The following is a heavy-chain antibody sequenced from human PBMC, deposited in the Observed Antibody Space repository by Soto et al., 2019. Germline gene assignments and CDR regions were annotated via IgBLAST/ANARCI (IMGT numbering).Heavy chain of an antibody. J-gene: IGHJ4*02. CDR2: ITPFSGDV. V-gene: IGHV1-45*02. CDR1: GNTLTSPY. CDR3: ASGGAGSGPFTWELPDH. D-gene: IGHD1-26*01. Sequence: QLQLVQSGAEVKKTGSTLTVSCKALGNTLTSPYLPGVRQAPGQALEWRGWITPFSGDVHYAQKFQERVTITRDRSINTAYMRMSSLGSEDTAMYYCASGGAGSGPFTWELPDHWGQGTLVTVSA.